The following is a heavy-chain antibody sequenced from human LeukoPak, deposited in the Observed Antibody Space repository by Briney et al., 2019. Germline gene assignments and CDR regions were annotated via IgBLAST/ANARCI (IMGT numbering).Heavy chain of an antibody. V-gene: IGHV3-9*01. CDR1: AFDFDDYA. CDR3: AKDRGDYYGSGSTFDY. J-gene: IGHJ4*02. CDR2: ISWNSGSI. Sequence: GGSLRLSCAASAFDFDDYAMHWVRQAPGKGLEWVSGISWNSGSIGYADSVKGRFTISRDNAKNSLYPQMNSLRAEDTALYYCAKDRGDYYGSGSTFDYWGQGTLVTVSS. D-gene: IGHD3-10*01.